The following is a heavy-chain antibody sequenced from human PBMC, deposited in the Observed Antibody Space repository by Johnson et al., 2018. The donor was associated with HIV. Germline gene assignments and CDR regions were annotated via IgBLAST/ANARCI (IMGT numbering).Heavy chain of an antibody. CDR2: IWYDGSNE. CDR1: GFTFSKYG. CDR3: ARDQRLAAVATDGFDV. J-gene: IGHJ3*01. D-gene: IGHD6-13*01. V-gene: IGHV3-33*01. Sequence: QVQLVESGGGVVQPGTSMRLSCAASGFTFSKYGVHWVRQAPGKGLEWVAVIWYDGSNEYYADSVKGRFTISRDNSKNTLYLQMNSLRAEDTAVYYCARDQRLAAVATDGFDVWGQGTMVTVSS.